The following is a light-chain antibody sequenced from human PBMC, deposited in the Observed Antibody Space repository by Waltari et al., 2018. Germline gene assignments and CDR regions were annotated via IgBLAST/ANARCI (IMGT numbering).Light chain of an antibody. CDR1: SSDVGGYNY. CDR2: EVS. CDR3: SSYTSSSTLVV. J-gene: IGLJ2*01. V-gene: IGLV2-14*01. Sequence: QSALTQPASVSGSPGQSITISCTGTSSDVGGYNYASWYQQHPGKAPKLMIYEVSNRPSWVSNRFSGSKSGNTASLTISGLQAEDEADYYCSSYTSSSTLVVFGGGTKLTVL.